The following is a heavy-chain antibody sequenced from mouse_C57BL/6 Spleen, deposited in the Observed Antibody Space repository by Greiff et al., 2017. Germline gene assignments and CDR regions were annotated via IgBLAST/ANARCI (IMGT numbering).Heavy chain of an antibody. D-gene: IGHD4-1*02. CDR3: ARFNWDKAWFAY. CDR2: INPNNGGT. J-gene: IGHJ3*01. Sequence: VQLQQSGPELVKPGASVKMSCKASGYTFTDYNMHWVKQSHGKSLEWIGYINPNNGGTSYNQKFKGKATLTVNKSSSRAYMELRSLTSEDSAVYYCARFNWDKAWFAYWGQGTLVTVSA. V-gene: IGHV1-22*01. CDR1: GYTFTDYN.